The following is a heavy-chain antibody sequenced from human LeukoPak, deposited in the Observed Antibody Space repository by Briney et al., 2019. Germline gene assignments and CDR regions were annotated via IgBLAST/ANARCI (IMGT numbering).Heavy chain of an antibody. J-gene: IGHJ6*02. Sequence: ASVKVSCKASGGTFSSYAISWVRQAPGQGLEWMGGIIPIFGTANYAQKFQGRVTITADESTSTAYMELSSLRSEDTAVYYCARDLYSSSPEYYYYGMDVWGQGTTVTVSS. CDR1: GGTFSSYA. D-gene: IGHD6-6*01. CDR2: IIPIFGTA. V-gene: IGHV1-69*13. CDR3: ARDLYSSSPEYYYYGMDV.